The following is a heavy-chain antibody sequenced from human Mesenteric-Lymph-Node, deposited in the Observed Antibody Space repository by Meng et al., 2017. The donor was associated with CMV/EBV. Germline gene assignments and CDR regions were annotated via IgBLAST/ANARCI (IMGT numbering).Heavy chain of an antibody. CDR1: GASTSSDH. D-gene: IGHD3-3*01. V-gene: IGHV4-59*01. CDR3: ATEKKDLWNGFFDY. J-gene: IGHJ4*02. Sequence: CTVSGASTSSDHWSWIRQLPGKGLEWIGYMYYSESTNSNPSLKSRITLSVDTSKNQFSLKLSSVAAADTALYCCATEKKDLWNGFFDYWGQGTLVTVSS. CDR2: MYYSEST.